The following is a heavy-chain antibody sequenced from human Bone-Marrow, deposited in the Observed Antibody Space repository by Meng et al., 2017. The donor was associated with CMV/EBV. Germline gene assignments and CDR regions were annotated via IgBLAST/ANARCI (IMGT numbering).Heavy chain of an antibody. CDR2: IIPIFGTA. CDR3: AREGVEMATIAQPYFDY. D-gene: IGHD5-24*01. J-gene: IGHJ4*02. CDR1: GYTFTGYY. V-gene: IGHV1-69*05. Sequence: SVKVSCKASGYTFTGYYMHWVRQAPGQGLEWMGGIIPIFGTANYAQKFQGRVTITTDESTSTAYMELSSLRSEDTAVYYCAREGVEMATIAQPYFDYWGQGTLVTVSS.